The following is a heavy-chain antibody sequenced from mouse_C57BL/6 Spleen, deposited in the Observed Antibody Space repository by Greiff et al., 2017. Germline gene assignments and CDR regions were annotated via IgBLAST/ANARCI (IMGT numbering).Heavy chain of an antibody. CDR2: IWTGGGT. Sequence: VKLVESGPGLVAPSQSLSITCTVSGFSLTSYAISWVRQPPGKGLEWLGVIWTGGGTNYISALKSRLSISKDNSKSQVFLKMNSLQTEDTARYYCARTSSGGSSYCDYWGQGTTLTVSS. V-gene: IGHV2-9-1*01. D-gene: IGHD1-1*01. CDR1: GFSLTSYA. J-gene: IGHJ2*01. CDR3: ARTSSGGSSYCDY.